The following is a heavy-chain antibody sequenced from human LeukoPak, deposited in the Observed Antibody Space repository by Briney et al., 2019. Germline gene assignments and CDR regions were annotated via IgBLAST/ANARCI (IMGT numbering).Heavy chain of an antibody. CDR3: ANSVGARDFDY. J-gene: IGHJ4*02. V-gene: IGHV3-21*01. D-gene: IGHD1-26*01. Sequence: GGSLRLSCAVSGFTFSSYSMNWVRQAPGKGLEWVSSISSSSSYIYYADSVKGRFTISRDHAKNSLYLQMNSLRAEDTAGYYCANSVGARDFDYWGQGTLVTVSS. CDR1: GFTFSSYS. CDR2: ISSSSSYI.